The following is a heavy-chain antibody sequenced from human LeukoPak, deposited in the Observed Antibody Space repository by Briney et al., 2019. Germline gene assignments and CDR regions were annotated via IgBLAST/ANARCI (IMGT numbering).Heavy chain of an antibody. V-gene: IGHV3-7*01. CDR1: GLTVSSSY. CDR2: IKDDGSDK. Sequence: PGGSLRLSCAASGLTVSSSYMSWVRQAPGKGLEWVATIKDDGSDKYYVDSVKGRFTISRDNAKKSLWLQMNSLRVEDTAMYYCADLGSRDWGQGTLVTVSS. J-gene: IGHJ4*02. D-gene: IGHD3-16*01. CDR3: ADLGSRD.